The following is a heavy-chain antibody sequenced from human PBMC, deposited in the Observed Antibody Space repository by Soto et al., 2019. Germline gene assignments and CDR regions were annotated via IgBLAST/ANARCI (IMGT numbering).Heavy chain of an antibody. D-gene: IGHD3-10*01. CDR3: AKMATPPIMVRGAPRGDWFDP. V-gene: IGHV3-23*01. CDR2: ISGSGGST. J-gene: IGHJ5*02. Sequence: GGSLRLSCAASGFTFSSYAMSWVRQAPGKGLEWVSAISGSGGSTYYADSVKGRFTISRDNSKNTLYLQMNSLRAEDTAVYYFAKMATPPIMVRGAPRGDWFDPWGQGTLVTVSS. CDR1: GFTFSSYA.